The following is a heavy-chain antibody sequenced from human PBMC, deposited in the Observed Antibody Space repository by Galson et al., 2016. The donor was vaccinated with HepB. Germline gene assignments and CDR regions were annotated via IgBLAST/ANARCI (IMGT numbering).Heavy chain of an antibody. CDR3: ARVGSWYGPFDY. J-gene: IGHJ4*02. Sequence: ETLSLTCGVSGDSIGSSNWWNWVRQPPGKGLEWIGEIYHSGCTTYDPSLKSRVTMSVDKSKNQFSLKLSSVTAADTAVYYCARVGSWYGPFDYWGQGILVTVSS. CDR1: GDSIGSSNW. D-gene: IGHD6-13*01. CDR2: IYHSGCT. V-gene: IGHV4-4*02.